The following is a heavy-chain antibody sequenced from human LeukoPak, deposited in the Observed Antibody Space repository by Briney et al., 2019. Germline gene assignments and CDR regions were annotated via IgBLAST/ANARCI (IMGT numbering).Heavy chain of an antibody. V-gene: IGHV3-7*04. CDR3: ARATGVRYFDY. CDR1: GFTFSSYG. Sequence: GGSLRLSCAASGFTFSSYGMHWVRQAPGKGLEWVANIKQDGSEKNFVDSVKGRFTISRDNAKNSLYLQMNSLRAEDTAVYYCARATGVRYFDYWGQGTLVTVSS. J-gene: IGHJ4*02. CDR2: IKQDGSEK. D-gene: IGHD7-27*01.